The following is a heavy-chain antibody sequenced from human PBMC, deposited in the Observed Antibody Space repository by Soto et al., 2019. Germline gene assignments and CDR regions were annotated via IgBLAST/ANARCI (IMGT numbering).Heavy chain of an antibody. J-gene: IGHJ4*01. D-gene: IGHD1-26*01. V-gene: IGHV1-3*01. Sequence: ASVKVSCKASGYTFTSYAMHWVRQAPGQGLEWMGGINVVNGETIYAQKLQGRLTVTEDTSTDTAYLEMSSLTSEDTAIYYCALARFSGGYYGADYFDYWGRGTLVTVSS. CDR2: INVVNGET. CDR1: GYTFTSYA. CDR3: ALARFSGGYYGADYFDY.